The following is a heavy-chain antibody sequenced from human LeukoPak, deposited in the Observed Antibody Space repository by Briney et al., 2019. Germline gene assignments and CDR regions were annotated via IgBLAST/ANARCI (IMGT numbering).Heavy chain of an antibody. Sequence: SETLSLTCTVSGGSISGYYWSWIRQPPGKGLEWIGYIYYSGSTNYNPSLKSRVTISGDTSKHQFSLKLSSVTAADTAVYYCARSYCSGGSCYTGYFQHWGQGTLVTVSS. CDR1: GGSISGYY. J-gene: IGHJ1*01. CDR2: IYYSGST. V-gene: IGHV4-59*01. CDR3: ARSYCSGGSCYTGYFQH. D-gene: IGHD2-15*01.